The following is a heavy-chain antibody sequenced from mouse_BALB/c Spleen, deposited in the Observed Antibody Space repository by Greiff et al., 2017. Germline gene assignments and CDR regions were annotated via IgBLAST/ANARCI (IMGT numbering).Heavy chain of an antibody. J-gene: IGHJ3*01. CDR1: GFNIKDTY. CDR2: IDPANGNT. V-gene: IGHV14-3*02. Sequence: EVQGVESGAELVKPGASVKLSCTASGFNIKDTYMHWVKQRPEQGLEWIGRIDPANGNTKYDPKFQGKATITTDTSSKTAYLQLSSLPSEDTAVYYCARWDYYGYTYWGQGTLVTVSA. CDR3: ARWDYYGYTY. D-gene: IGHD1-2*01.